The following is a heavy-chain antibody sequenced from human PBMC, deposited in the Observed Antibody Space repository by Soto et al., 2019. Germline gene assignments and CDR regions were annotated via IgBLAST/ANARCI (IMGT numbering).Heavy chain of an antibody. CDR1: GGTFTSYT. D-gene: IGHD6-19*01. V-gene: IGHV1-69*02. J-gene: IGHJ4*02. CDR3: AAVAGTSAFVGYFEY. Sequence: QGLLVQSGAEVKKPGSAVKVSCKASGGTFTSYTLSWLRQAPGQGPEWMGRIIPALDIEDYAQKFQGRVTITADTSTSTAYMELRSLTSDDTAGYYCAAVAGTSAFVGYFEYWGQGTLVTVAS. CDR2: IIPALDIE.